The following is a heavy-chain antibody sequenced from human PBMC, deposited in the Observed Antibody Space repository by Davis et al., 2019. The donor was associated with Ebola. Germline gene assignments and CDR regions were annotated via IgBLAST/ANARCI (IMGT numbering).Heavy chain of an antibody. V-gene: IGHV4-34*12. D-gene: IGHD3-3*01. CDR2: TLHGRDT. CDR3: VRNYTSWHETWFDP. Sequence: PSETLSLTCGVTGGSLYGAYWTWIRQSPGKGLEWIGETLHGRDTKYSPALKGRVTISLDVAQNQVSLTLSSVTAADTAMYYCVRNYTSWHETWFDPWGQGTLVTVSS. CDR1: GGSLYGAY. J-gene: IGHJ5*02.